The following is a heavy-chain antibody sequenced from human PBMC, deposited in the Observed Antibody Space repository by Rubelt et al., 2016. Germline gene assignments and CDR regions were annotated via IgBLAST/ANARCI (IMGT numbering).Heavy chain of an antibody. CDR3: ARDLVGVVITTHDAFDI. CDR1: GGTFSSYA. V-gene: IGHV1-69*06. Sequence: QAQLVQSGAEVKKPGSSVKVSCKASGGTFSSYAISWVRQAPGQGLEWMGGVLPIFGTANYAQQFQGRVTITADKSTSTAYMELSSLRSEDTAVYYCARDLVGVVITTHDAFDIWGQGTMVTVSS. CDR2: VLPIFGTA. J-gene: IGHJ3*02. D-gene: IGHD3-22*01.